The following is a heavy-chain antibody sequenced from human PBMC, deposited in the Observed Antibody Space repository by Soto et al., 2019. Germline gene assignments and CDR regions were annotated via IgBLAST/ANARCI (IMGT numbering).Heavy chain of an antibody. CDR1: GGSISSGGYY. CDR3: ARDSEGIAAADKAFDI. J-gene: IGHJ3*02. Sequence: QVQLQESGPGLVKPSQTLSLTCTVSGGSISSGGYYWSWIRQHPGKGLEWIGYIYYSGSTYYNQSLRSGVTISVDTSNNQFSLKLSSVSAADTAVYYCARDSEGIAAADKAFDIWGQGTMVTVSS. CDR2: IYYSGST. V-gene: IGHV4-31*03. D-gene: IGHD6-13*01.